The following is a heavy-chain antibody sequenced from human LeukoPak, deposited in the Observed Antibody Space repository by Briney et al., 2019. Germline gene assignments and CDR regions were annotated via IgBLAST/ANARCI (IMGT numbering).Heavy chain of an antibody. CDR2: INHSGST. CDR1: GGSFSGYY. J-gene: IGHJ6*02. V-gene: IGHV4-34*01. Sequence: SETLSLTCAVYGGSFSGYYWSWIRQPPGKGLEWIGEINHSGSTNYNPSLKSRVTISVDTSKNQFSLKLSSVTAADTAVYYCARGSFPPFSSGWYSRKPMDVWGQGTTVTVSS. D-gene: IGHD6-19*01. CDR3: ARGSFPPFSSGWYSRKPMDV.